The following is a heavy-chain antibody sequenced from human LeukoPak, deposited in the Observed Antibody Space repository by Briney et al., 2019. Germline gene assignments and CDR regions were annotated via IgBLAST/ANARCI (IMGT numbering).Heavy chain of an antibody. Sequence: GGSLRLSCAASGFTFSSYSMNWVRQAPGKGLEWVSSISSSSSYIYYADSVKGRFTISRDNAKISLYLQMNSLRAEDTAVYYCARESVGDIVVVPAAQGWFDPWGQGTLVTVSS. D-gene: IGHD2-2*01. CDR2: ISSSSSYI. CDR3: ARESVGDIVVVPAAQGWFDP. J-gene: IGHJ5*02. CDR1: GFTFSSYS. V-gene: IGHV3-21*01.